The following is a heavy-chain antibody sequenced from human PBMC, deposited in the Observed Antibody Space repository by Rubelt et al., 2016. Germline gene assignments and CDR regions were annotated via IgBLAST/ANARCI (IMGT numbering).Heavy chain of an antibody. CDR1: GGSITSYY. J-gene: IGHJ4*02. Sequence: QVQLQESGPGLVKPSETLSLTCTVSGGSITSYYWSWIRQPPGKGLEWIGTVYYSGSTYYNPSLKSRVTISVDTPKNQFSLKLSSVTAADTAVYYCARVGANTEFDYWGQGTLVTVSS. CDR2: VYYSGST. D-gene: IGHD1-26*01. CDR3: ARVGANTEFDY. V-gene: IGHV4-59*12.